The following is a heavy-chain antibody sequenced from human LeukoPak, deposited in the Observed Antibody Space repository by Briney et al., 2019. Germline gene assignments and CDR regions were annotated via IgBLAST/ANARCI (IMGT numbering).Heavy chain of an antibody. CDR3: STLTSRGLSDS. J-gene: IGHJ4*02. Sequence: GGSLRLSCAASGFTFTNAWMNWVRQAPGKGLDWVGRIKSKADGETIDYAAPVKGRFTFSRDDSKNMLYLQMNSLKSEDTAVYYCSTLTSRGLSDSWGQGTLVTVSS. V-gene: IGHV3-15*07. CDR1: GFTFTNAW. D-gene: IGHD1-20*01. CDR2: IKSKADGETI.